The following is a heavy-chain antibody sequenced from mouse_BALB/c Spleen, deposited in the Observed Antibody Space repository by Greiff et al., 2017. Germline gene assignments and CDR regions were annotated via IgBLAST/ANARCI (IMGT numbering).Heavy chain of an antibody. V-gene: IGHV3-6*02. D-gene: IGHD2-10*01. Sequence: EVQVVESGPGLVKPSQSLSLTCSVTGYSITSGYYWNWIRQFPGNKLEWMGYISYDGSNNYNPSLKNRISITRDTSKNQFFLKLNSVTTEDTATYYCARASYYGNYCYAMDYWGQGTSVTVSS. CDR3: ARASYYGNYCYAMDY. CDR1: GYSITSGYY. J-gene: IGHJ4*01. CDR2: ISYDGSN.